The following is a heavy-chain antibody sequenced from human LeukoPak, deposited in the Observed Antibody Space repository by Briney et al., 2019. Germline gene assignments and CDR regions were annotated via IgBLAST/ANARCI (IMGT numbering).Heavy chain of an antibody. Sequence: PGGSLRLSCAASGFTFSSYGMSWVRQAPGKGLEWVSAISGSGGSKYYADSVKGRFTISRDNSKNSLYLQMNSLRAEDTAVYYCAQGAQYDYVWGSPRYYFDYWGQGTLVTVSS. D-gene: IGHD3-16*01. CDR3: AQGAQYDYVWGSPRYYFDY. CDR2: ISGSGGSK. V-gene: IGHV3-23*01. CDR1: GFTFSSYG. J-gene: IGHJ4*02.